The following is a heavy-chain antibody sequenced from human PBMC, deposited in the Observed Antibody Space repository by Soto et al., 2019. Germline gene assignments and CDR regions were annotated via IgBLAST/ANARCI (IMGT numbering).Heavy chain of an antibody. V-gene: IGHV4-39*01. CDR3: ATRGPNYDFWSGRQWSWFDP. Sequence: PSETLSLTCTVSGGSISSSSYYWGWIRQPPGKGLEWIGSIYYSGSTYYNPSLKSRVTISVDTSKNQFSLKLSSVTAADTAVYYCATRGPNYDFWSGRQWSWFDPWGQGTLVTVSS. J-gene: IGHJ5*02. CDR2: IYYSGST. CDR1: GGSISSSSYY. D-gene: IGHD3-3*01.